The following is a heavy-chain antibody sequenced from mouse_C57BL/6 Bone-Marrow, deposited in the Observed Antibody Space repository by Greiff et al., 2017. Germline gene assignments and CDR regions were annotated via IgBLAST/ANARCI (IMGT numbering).Heavy chain of an antibody. D-gene: IGHD2-5*01. Sequence: EVQRVESGPGLAKPSQPLSLTCSVPGYSITSAYWNWIRKFPGNQLEYMGYISYSGSTYYHPSLKSRISIPRDTSKNQYYLQLNSVTTEDTATYDCARYSNSGFYSYYVDYWGQGTTLTVAS. V-gene: IGHV3-8*01. CDR2: ISYSGST. CDR1: GYSITSAY. J-gene: IGHJ2*01. CDR3: ARYSNSGFYSYYVDY.